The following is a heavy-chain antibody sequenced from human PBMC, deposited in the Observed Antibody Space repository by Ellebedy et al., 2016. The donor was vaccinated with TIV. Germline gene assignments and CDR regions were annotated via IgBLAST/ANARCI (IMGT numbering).Heavy chain of an antibody. Sequence: PSETLSLTCSPSGVSISSYYWTWIRQPPGKGLEWIGHIHYSGSTNYNPYLKSRLSISPDTSKKQLSLNLSSQTAPDTAVYYCARGDLAYCSGCACRYYYYYGIDVWGQGTTVTVSS. D-gene: IGHD2-21*02. CDR2: IHYSGST. J-gene: IGHJ6*02. CDR3: ARGDLAYCSGCACRYYYYYGIDV. CDR1: GVSISSYY. V-gene: IGHV4-59*01.